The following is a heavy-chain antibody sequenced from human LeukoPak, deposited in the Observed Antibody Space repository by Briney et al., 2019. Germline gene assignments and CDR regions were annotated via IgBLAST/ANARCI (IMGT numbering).Heavy chain of an antibody. V-gene: IGHV3-9*01. D-gene: IGHD1-26*01. Sequence: PGGSLRLSCAASGFTFDDYAMHWVRQAPGKGLEWVSGISWNSGSIGYADSVKGRFTISRDNAKNSLYLQMNSLRAEDTALYYCAKDRGSGSYYRASDYWGQGTLVTVSS. CDR3: AKDRGSGSYYRASDY. J-gene: IGHJ4*02. CDR2: ISWNSGSI. CDR1: GFTFDDYA.